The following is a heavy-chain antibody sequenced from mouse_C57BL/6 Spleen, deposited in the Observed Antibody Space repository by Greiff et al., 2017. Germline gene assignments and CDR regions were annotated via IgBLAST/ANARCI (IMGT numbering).Heavy chain of an antibody. CDR2: IRNKANGYTT. Sequence: VQLKESGGGLVQPGGSLSLSCAASGFTFTDYYMSWVRQPPGKALEWMGFIRNKANGYTTEYSASVKGRFTISRDNSQSILYLQMNALRAEDSATYYCARSSAGLDYWGQGTTLTFAS. CDR3: ARSSAGLDY. D-gene: IGHD3-3*01. V-gene: IGHV7-3*01. J-gene: IGHJ2*01. CDR1: GFTFTDYY.